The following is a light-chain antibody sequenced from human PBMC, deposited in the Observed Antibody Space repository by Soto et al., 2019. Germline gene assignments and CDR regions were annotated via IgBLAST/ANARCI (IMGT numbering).Light chain of an antibody. CDR3: SSFTTSNTWM. J-gene: IGLJ3*02. V-gene: IGLV2-14*01. CDR2: EVS. Sequence: QSALTQPASVSGSPGQSITISCTGTSSDVGGYNFVSWYQQHPGNAPKLMIYEVSNRPSGVSDRFSGSKSGNTASLTISGLQAEDEADYYCSSFTTSNTWMFGGGTKLTAL. CDR1: SSDVGGYNF.